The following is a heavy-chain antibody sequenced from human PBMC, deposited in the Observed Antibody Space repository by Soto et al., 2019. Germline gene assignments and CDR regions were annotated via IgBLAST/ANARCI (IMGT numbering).Heavy chain of an antibody. D-gene: IGHD3-22*01. CDR3: AHRRSTYYYDSTFDP. CDR1: GFSLSTSGVG. CDR2: IYWDDDK. Sequence: QITLKESGHPLVKPTQTLTLTCTFSGFSLSTSGVGVGWIRQPPGKALEWLALIYWDDDKRYSPSLKSRLTIPKDTSKTQVLLTMTNTDPVDTATYYCAHRRSTYYYDSTFDPWGQGTLVTVSS. V-gene: IGHV2-5*02. J-gene: IGHJ5*02.